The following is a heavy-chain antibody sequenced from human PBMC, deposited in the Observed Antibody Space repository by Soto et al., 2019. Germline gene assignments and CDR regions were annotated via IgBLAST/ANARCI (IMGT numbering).Heavy chain of an antibody. CDR2: IYYDGYT. V-gene: IGHV4-39*01. CDR1: GGSISSRTYH. J-gene: IGHJ4*02. CDR3: ARHSSSGIDY. Sequence: QLQLQESGPGLVKPSETLSLTCTVSGGSISSRTYHWAWIRQPPGKGLEWVGNIYYDGYTYYNPSLKSRVTISIDTSKDQFSLTVTSVTAADTAMYYCARHSSSGIDYWGQGTLVTVSS. D-gene: IGHD3-22*01.